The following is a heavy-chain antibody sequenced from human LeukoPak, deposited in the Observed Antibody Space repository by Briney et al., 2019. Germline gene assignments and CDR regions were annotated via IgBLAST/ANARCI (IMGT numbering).Heavy chain of an antibody. J-gene: IGHJ2*01. Sequence: GGSLRLSCAASGFSFSSYAMSWVRQAPGKGLEWVSAITGSGGDTDYADSVKGRFTISRDNSKNTLYLQMNSLRAEDTAVYYCASGPPGSSSPPLWYFDLWGRGTLVTVSS. CDR2: ITGSGGDT. V-gene: IGHV3-23*01. CDR1: GFSFSSYA. D-gene: IGHD3-10*01. CDR3: ASGPPGSSSPPLWYFDL.